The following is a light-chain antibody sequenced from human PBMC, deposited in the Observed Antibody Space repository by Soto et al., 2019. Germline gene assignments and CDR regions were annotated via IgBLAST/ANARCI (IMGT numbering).Light chain of an antibody. CDR3: CSYAGSYTYV. CDR2: DVS. J-gene: IGLJ1*01. CDR1: SSDVGGYNY. Sequence: QSVLTQPRSLSGSPGQSVTISCTETSSDVGGYNYVSWYQQHPGKAPKLMIYDVSKRPSGVPDRFSGSKSGNTASLTISGLQAEDEADYYCCSYAGSYTYVFGTGTKVTVL. V-gene: IGLV2-11*01.